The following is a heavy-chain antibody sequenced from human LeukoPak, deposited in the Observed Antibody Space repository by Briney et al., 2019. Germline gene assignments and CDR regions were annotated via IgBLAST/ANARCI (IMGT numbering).Heavy chain of an antibody. CDR2: INPNSGGT. V-gene: IGHV1-2*02. Sequence: ASVKVSCKASGYTFTGYYMHWVRQAPGQGLEWMGWINPNSGGTNYVQKFQGRVTMTRDTSISTAYMELSRLRSDDTAVYYCASECSSTSCYKGFDPWGQGTLVTVSS. D-gene: IGHD2-2*02. CDR3: ASECSSTSCYKGFDP. J-gene: IGHJ5*02. CDR1: GYTFTGYY.